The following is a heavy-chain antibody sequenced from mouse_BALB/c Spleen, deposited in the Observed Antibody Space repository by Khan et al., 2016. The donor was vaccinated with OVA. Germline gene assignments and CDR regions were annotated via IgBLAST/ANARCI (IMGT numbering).Heavy chain of an antibody. D-gene: IGHD1-1*01. V-gene: IGHV5-9-3*01. J-gene: IGHJ3*01. CDR2: INSDGTYT. CDR1: GFTFSSFA. Sequence: EVELVESGGGLVKPGGSLKLSCAASGFTFSSFAMSWVRQTPEKRLEWVASINSDGTYTFYPDSVKGRFTISRDNAKNTLYLQMSSLRYEDSAMYYCARHNYGPFAYWGQGTLVTVSA. CDR3: ARHNYGPFAY.